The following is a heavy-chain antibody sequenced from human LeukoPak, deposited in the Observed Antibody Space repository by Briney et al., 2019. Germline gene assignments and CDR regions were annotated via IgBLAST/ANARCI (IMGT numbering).Heavy chain of an antibody. CDR3: ARGVDTLLWFGELLSPGEFDH. CDR2: IKEDGSKN. CDR1: GFTFSMYW. D-gene: IGHD3-10*01. V-gene: IGHV3-7*03. Sequence: GGSLRLSCTASGFTFSMYWMSWVRPAPGKGLVGLANIKEDGSKNYYVDSVKGRFTISRDNAKNSLYLQMSSLRAEDTAVYYCARGVDTLLWFGELLSPGEFDHWGQGTLVTVSS. J-gene: IGHJ4*02.